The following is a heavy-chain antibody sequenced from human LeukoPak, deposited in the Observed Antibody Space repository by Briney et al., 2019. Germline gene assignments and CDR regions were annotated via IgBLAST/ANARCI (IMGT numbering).Heavy chain of an antibody. Sequence: ASVKVSCKASGYTFTSYGISWVRQAPGQGLEWMGWISAYNGNTNYAQKLQGRVTMTRDTSISTAYMELSRLRSDDTAVYYCASSRYCSGGSCLFDYWGQGTLVTVSS. J-gene: IGHJ4*02. CDR3: ASSRYCSGGSCLFDY. CDR2: ISAYNGNT. D-gene: IGHD2-15*01. V-gene: IGHV1-18*01. CDR1: GYTFTSYG.